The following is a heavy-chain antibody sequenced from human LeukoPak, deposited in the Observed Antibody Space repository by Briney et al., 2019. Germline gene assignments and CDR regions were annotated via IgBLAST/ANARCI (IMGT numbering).Heavy chain of an antibody. V-gene: IGHV3-48*04. CDR3: ARDMYTYYDFWSGGSRSDSVQY. Sequence: GGSLRLSCAASGFTFSSYSMNWVRQAPGKGLEWVSYISSSSSTIYYADSVKGRFTISRDNAEKSLSLQMNSLRVDDTATYYCARDMYTYYDFWSGGSRSDSVQYWGQGTLVIVSS. J-gene: IGHJ1*01. CDR1: GFTFSSYS. D-gene: IGHD3-3*01. CDR2: ISSSSSTI.